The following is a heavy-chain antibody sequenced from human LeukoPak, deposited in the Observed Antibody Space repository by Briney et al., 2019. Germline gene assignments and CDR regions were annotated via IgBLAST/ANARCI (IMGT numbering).Heavy chain of an antibody. CDR1: GFTFSSYW. CDR2: INSDGSSI. D-gene: IGHD5-12*01. J-gene: IGHJ4*02. CDR3: VREGRVSGYDFDC. V-gene: IGHV3-74*03. Sequence: GGSLRLSCAAPGFTFSSYWMHWVRQAPGKGLMWVSRINSDGSSITYADSVKGRFTISRDNAKNTLYLQMNSLRVEDTAVYYCVREGRVSGYDFDCWGQGTLVTVSS.